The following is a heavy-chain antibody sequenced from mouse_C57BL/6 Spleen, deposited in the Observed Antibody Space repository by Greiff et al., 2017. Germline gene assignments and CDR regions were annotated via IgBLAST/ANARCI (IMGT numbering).Heavy chain of an antibody. CDR3: ASLVDPSLKDFDY. V-gene: IGHV14-3*01. J-gene: IGHJ2*01. D-gene: IGHD6-2*01. CDR1: GFNIKNTY. CDR2: IGPATGNT. Sequence: VQLQQSVAELVRPGASVKLSCTASGFNIKNTYMHWVQQRPEKGLEWIGRIGPATGNTKSAPKFQGKAIITANKSSNTAYLQLSSLTSEDTAIYYCASLVDPSLKDFDYWGQGTTLTVSS.